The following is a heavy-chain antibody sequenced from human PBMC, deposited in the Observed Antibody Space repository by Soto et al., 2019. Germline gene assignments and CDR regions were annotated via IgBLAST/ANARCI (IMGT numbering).Heavy chain of an antibody. V-gene: IGHV4-34*01. D-gene: IGHD3-9*01. J-gene: IGHJ2*01. CDR3: ARESYDILTGPPLFWYFDL. CDR1: GGSFSGYY. Sequence: QVQLQQWGAGPLRPLETLSLTCGVSGGSFSGYYWAWIRQSPGKGLGWIGEINDRGSINYNPYLKSRVSISVDTSKNHYSRNMRSVTAADTAVYYCARESYDILTGPPLFWYFDLWGRGTLVTVSS. CDR2: INDRGSI.